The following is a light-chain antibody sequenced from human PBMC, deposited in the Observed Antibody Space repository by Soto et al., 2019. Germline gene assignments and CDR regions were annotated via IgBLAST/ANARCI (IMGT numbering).Light chain of an antibody. CDR2: GAS. CDR1: QEVSSN. Sequence: EMVVTQSPATLSVSPGERATLSCRASQEVSSNLAWYQQKPGQAPSLLIYGASTRATGTPARFSGSGSGTEFTLTISSLQSEDYAVYFCQQYIRWPLTFGGGTKVEI. J-gene: IGKJ4*02. CDR3: QQYIRWPLT. V-gene: IGKV3-15*01.